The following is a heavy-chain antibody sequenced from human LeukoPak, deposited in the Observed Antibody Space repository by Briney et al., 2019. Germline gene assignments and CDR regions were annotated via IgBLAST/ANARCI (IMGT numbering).Heavy chain of an antibody. D-gene: IGHD1-26*01. Sequence: PSEALSLTCTVSGGSISSSIYYWGWIRQPPGKGLEWIGSIYYSGSTYYNPSLKSRVTISVDTSKNQFSLKLSSVTAADTAVYYCARHSPWEPFDYWGQGTLVTVSS. CDR1: GGSISSSIYY. CDR3: ARHSPWEPFDY. J-gene: IGHJ4*02. V-gene: IGHV4-39*01. CDR2: IYYSGST.